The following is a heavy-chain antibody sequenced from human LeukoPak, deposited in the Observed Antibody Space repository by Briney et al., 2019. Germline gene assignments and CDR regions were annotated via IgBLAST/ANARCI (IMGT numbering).Heavy chain of an antibody. CDR2: ISAYNGGT. D-gene: IGHD2-21*02. J-gene: IGHJ5*02. CDR1: GYTFTNYG. V-gene: IGHV1-18*01. Sequence: ASVKVSCKASGYTFTNYGISWVRQAPGQGLEWMAWISAYNGGTRYAQKFQGRVILTTDTSTTTAYMDLRNLRSDDTAVYYCARDACVSCGGDCCHDPWGQGTLVTVSS. CDR3: ARDACVSCGGDCCHDP.